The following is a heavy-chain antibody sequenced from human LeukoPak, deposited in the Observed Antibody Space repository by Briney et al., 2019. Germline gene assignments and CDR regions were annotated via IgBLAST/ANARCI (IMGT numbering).Heavy chain of an antibody. CDR1: GYTVTGHY. V-gene: IGHV1-2*02. CDR2: ITPNSDGT. D-gene: IGHD7-27*01. Sequence: ASVKVSCKTSGYTVTGHYIHWVRQAPGQGLEWMGWITPNSDGTDYAQKFQGRVTMTRDTSITTAYMELSSLRSDDTAVYYCARSPIGLGFFDYWGQGTLVIVSS. J-gene: IGHJ4*02. CDR3: ARSPIGLGFFDY.